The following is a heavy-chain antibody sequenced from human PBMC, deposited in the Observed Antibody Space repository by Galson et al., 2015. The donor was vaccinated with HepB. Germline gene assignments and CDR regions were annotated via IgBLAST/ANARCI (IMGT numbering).Heavy chain of an antibody. V-gene: IGHV1-46*01. CDR2: INPSGGST. J-gene: IGHJ4*02. Sequence: SVKVSCKASGSTFTSYHIHWVRQAPGQGLEWMGVINPSGGSTIYAQKFQGRVTMTRDTSTSTVYMELSSLRSEDTALYYCARDPFYYGSGAYLRDPGYFDYWGQGTPVTVSS. CDR3: ARDPFYYGSGAYLRDPGYFDY. CDR1: GSTFTSYH. D-gene: IGHD3-22*01.